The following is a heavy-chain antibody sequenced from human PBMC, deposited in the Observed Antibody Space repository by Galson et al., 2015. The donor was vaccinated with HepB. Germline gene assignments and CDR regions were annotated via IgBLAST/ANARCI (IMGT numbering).Heavy chain of an antibody. CDR3: ARGGDTVVVPAASFDY. CDR1: GFTVTTKY. CDR2: IYSGGST. V-gene: IGHV3-53*01. Sequence: SLRLSCAASGFTVTTKYMTWVRQAPGRGLEWGSVIYSGGSTYYADSVKGRFTISRDNSRNTLYLQMNSLRAEDTAVYYCARGGDTVVVPAASFDYWGQGTLVTVSS. D-gene: IGHD2-2*01. J-gene: IGHJ4*02.